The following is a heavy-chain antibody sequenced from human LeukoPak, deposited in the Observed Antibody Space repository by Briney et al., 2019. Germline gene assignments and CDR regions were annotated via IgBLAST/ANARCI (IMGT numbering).Heavy chain of an antibody. Sequence: GRSLRLSCAASGFTFSSYGMHWVRQAPGKGLEWVAVIWYDGSNKYYADSVKGRFTISRDNSKNTLYLQMNSLRAEYTAVYYCARDYLDWYFDLWGRGTLVTVSS. CDR2: IWYDGSNK. CDR3: ARDYLDWYFDL. CDR1: GFTFSSYG. V-gene: IGHV3-33*01. J-gene: IGHJ2*01.